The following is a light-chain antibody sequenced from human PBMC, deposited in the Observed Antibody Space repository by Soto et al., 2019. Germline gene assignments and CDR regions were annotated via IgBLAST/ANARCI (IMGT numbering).Light chain of an antibody. J-gene: IGLJ3*02. Sequence: QSALTQPASVSGSPGQSITISCTGTSSDVGSYNLVSWYQQHPGKAPKLMTYEVSKRPSGVSNRFSGSKSGNTASLTISGLQAEDEAAYYCCSYAGSSTLVFGGGTKLTVL. CDR1: SSDVGSYNL. V-gene: IGLV2-23*02. CDR3: CSYAGSSTLV. CDR2: EVS.